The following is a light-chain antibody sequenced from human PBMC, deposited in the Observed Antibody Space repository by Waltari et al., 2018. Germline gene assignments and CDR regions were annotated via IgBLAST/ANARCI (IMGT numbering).Light chain of an antibody. V-gene: IGKV4-1*01. J-gene: IGKJ2*01. CDR1: QTVLYSSNNRNY. CDR3: QQYYNTPPT. CDR2: WAA. Sequence: DIVLTQSPDSLPVSLGERATIHCKSSQTVLYSSNNRNYFAWYQQKPGQPPKLLIYWAAIRESGVPDRFSGSGSGTDFTLTIDSLRTEDVAVYYCQQYYNTPPTFGQGTRLEI.